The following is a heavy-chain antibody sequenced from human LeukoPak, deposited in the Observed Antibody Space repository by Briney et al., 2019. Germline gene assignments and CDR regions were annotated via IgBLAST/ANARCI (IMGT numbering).Heavy chain of an antibody. V-gene: IGHV1-2*02. CDR3: ARAESYYGSGSYYY. D-gene: IGHD3-10*01. J-gene: IGHJ4*02. CDR1: GYTFTGYY. Sequence: GASVKVSCTASGYTFTGYYMHWVRQAPGQGLEWMGWINPNSGGTNYAQKFQGRVTMTRDTSISTAYMELSRLRSDDTAVYYCARAESYYGSGSYYYWGQGTLVTVSS. CDR2: INPNSGGT.